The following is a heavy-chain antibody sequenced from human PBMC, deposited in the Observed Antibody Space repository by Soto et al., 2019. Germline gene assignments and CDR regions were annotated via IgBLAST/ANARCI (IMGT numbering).Heavy chain of an antibody. D-gene: IGHD4-4*01. J-gene: IGHJ5*02. Sequence: GGSLRLSCAASGFTFSSYAMNWVRQAPGKGLEWVSTIHTSDTKTYYADSVKGRFTISRDNSKSTLYLQMNSLRAEDTAIYYCERKVTGHPNWFDSWGQGTLVTVSS. CDR3: ERKVTGHPNWFDS. CDR1: GFTFSSYA. V-gene: IGHV3-23*05. CDR2: IHTSDTKT.